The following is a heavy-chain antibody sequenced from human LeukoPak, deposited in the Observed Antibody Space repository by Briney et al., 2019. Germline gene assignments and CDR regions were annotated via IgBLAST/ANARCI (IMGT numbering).Heavy chain of an antibody. CDR2: ISGSGGTT. CDR1: GFTFSSHA. CDR3: AKVAGSSGWLDPFDY. Sequence: GRSLRLSCAASGFTFSSHAMSWVRQAPGKGLEWVSGISGSGGTTYYANSVKGRFTISRDNSKNTLYLQMNSLRAEDTAIYYCAKVAGSSGWLDPFDYWGQGTLVTVSS. J-gene: IGHJ4*02. D-gene: IGHD6-19*01. V-gene: IGHV3-23*01.